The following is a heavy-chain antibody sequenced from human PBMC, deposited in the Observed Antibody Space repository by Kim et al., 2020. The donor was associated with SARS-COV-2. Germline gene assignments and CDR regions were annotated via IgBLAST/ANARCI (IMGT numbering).Heavy chain of an antibody. CDR2: GGTT. Sequence: GGTTYKADSMKDRFTISRHNSKNTLYLQMNSLRAEDTAVYYCARVVGVVDWGQGTLVTVSS. V-gene: IGHV3-53*04. CDR3: ARVVGVVD. J-gene: IGHJ4*02. D-gene: IGHD2-15*01.